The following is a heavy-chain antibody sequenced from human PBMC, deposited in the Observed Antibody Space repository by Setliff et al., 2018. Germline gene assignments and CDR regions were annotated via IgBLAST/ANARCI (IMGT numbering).Heavy chain of an antibody. V-gene: IGHV3-7*01. CDR1: GFNVRSSY. CDR2: INQDGSEI. CDR3: ARVFTILGVGAYYFDS. D-gene: IGHD3-3*01. J-gene: IGHJ4*02. Sequence: GSLRLSCAMTGFNVRSSYMNWVRQAPGKGLEWVANINQDGSEIYSVDSVKGRFTFSRDNAKNSLYLQMNSLRAEDTAVYYCARVFTILGVGAYYFDSWGQGTLVTVSS.